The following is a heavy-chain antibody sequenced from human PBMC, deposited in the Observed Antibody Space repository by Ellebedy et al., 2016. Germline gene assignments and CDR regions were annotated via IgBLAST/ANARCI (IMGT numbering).Heavy chain of an antibody. Sequence: GGSLRLSCEASGFTFSSHAMSWVRQAPGKGPEWVSAVVGSGERTFYADSVKGRFTISRDNSKNRLYLQMSSLKVEDTATYYCANVGGSGIYLNGYWGLGTLVTVSS. J-gene: IGHJ4*02. CDR3: ANVGGSGIYLNGY. V-gene: IGHV3-23*01. CDR2: VVGSGERT. D-gene: IGHD3-10*01. CDR1: GFTFSSHA.